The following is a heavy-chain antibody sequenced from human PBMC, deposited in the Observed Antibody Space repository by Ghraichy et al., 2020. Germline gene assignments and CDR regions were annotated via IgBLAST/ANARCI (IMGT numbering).Heavy chain of an antibody. V-gene: IGHV5-51*01. CDR1: GYTFTDHW. CDR3: ARRSKMGAVTCFDD. Sequence: GESLNISCKGFGYTFTDHWIGWVRQMPGKGLEWMGIINPGDSETRYSPSFEGQVSISVDKSVSTAYLQWSSLKASDTAIYYCARRSKMGAVTCFDDWGQGTLVIVSS. CDR2: INPGDSET. D-gene: IGHD1-26*01. J-gene: IGHJ4*02.